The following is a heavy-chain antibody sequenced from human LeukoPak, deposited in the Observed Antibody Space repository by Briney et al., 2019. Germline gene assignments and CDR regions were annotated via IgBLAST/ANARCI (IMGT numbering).Heavy chain of an antibody. CDR1: GFTFSNAW. CDR2: IKSKTDGGTT. Sequence: GGSLRLSCAASGFTFSNAWMSWVRQAPGKGLEWVGRIKSKTDGGTTDYAAPVKGRFTISRDDSKNTLYLQMNSLKTEDTAVYYCTTAVDIVARGHYYYYYMDVWGKGTTVTVSS. CDR3: TTAVDIVARGHYYYYYMDV. D-gene: IGHD5-12*01. V-gene: IGHV3-15*01. J-gene: IGHJ6*03.